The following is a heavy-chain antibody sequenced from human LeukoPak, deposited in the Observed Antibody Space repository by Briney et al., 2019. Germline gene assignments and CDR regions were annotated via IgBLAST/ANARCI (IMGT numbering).Heavy chain of an antibody. J-gene: IGHJ5*02. CDR3: ARDEGYCSGGSCYRAGYWFDP. V-gene: IGHV1-69*04. CDR1: GGTFSSYA. D-gene: IGHD2-15*01. CDR2: IIPILGIA. Sequence: GASVKVSCKASGGTFSSYAISWVRQAPGQGLEWMGRIIPILGIANYAQKFQGRVTITADKSTSTAYMELSSLRSEDTAVYYCARDEGYCSGGSCYRAGYWFDPWGQGTLVTVSS.